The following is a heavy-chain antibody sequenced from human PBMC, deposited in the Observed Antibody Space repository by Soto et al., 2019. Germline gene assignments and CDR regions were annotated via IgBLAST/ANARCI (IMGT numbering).Heavy chain of an antibody. D-gene: IGHD4-17*01. J-gene: IGHJ3*02. V-gene: IGHV4-34*01. CDR3: ARERTTVTTRLNDAFDI. Sequence: QVQLQQWGAGLLKPSETLSLTCAVYGGSFSGYYWSWIRQPPGKGLEWIGEINHSGSTNYNPSLKSRVTISVDTSKNQFSLKLSSVTAADTAVYYRARERTTVTTRLNDAFDIWGQGTMVTVSS. CDR2: INHSGST. CDR1: GGSFSGYY.